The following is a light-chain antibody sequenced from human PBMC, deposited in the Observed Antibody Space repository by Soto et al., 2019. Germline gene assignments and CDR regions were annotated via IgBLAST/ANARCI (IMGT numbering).Light chain of an antibody. CDR3: CSYAGTATV. V-gene: IGLV2-23*01. CDR1: NSDVESYNL. CDR2: EGT. Sequence: QSALTQPASVSGSPGQSITISCTGTNSDVESYNLVSWFRQHPGEAPKLIVYEGTKRPSGVSNRFSGSKSGNPASLTISGLQAGYEANYYCCSYAGTATVCGTGTKLTVL. J-gene: IGLJ1*01.